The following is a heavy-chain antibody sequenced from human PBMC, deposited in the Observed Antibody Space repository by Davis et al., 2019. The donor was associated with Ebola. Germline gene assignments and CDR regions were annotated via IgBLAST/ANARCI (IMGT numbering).Heavy chain of an antibody. J-gene: IGHJ4*02. CDR3: AKGVHIVVVIATAFDY. Sequence: GESLKISCAASGFTFSSYAMSWVRQAPGKGLEWVSAIIGSGGSTYYADSVKGRFTISRDNSKNTLYLQMNSLRAEDTAVYYCAKGVHIVVVIATAFDYWGQGTLVTVSS. D-gene: IGHD2-21*01. CDR1: GFTFSSYA. V-gene: IGHV3-23*01. CDR2: IIGSGGST.